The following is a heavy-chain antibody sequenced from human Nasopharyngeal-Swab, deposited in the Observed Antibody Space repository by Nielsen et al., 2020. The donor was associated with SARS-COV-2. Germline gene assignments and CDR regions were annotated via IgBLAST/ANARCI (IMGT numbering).Heavy chain of an antibody. J-gene: IGHJ4*02. Sequence: GGSLRLSCAASGFTFRSYDMHWVRQGTGKGLEWVSAIGNAGDTYYPGSVKGRFTISRENAKNSLYLQMNSLRAEDTAVYYRARARYWLAASGPFFDYWGQGTLVTVSS. CDR3: ARARYWLAASGPFFDY. D-gene: IGHD6-13*01. V-gene: IGHV3-13*01. CDR2: IGNAGDT. CDR1: GFTFRSYD.